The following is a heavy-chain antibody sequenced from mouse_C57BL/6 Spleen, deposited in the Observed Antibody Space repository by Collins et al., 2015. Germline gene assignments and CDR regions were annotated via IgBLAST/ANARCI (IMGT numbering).Heavy chain of an antibody. CDR2: ISYDGSN. V-gene: IGHV3-6*01. CDR3: ARGSRGQTPFAY. J-gene: IGHJ3*01. CDR1: GYSITSGYY. Sequence: QLQESGPGLVKPSQSLSLTCSVTGYSITSGYYWNWIRQFPGNKLEWMGYISYDGSNNYNPSLKNRISITRDTSKNQFFLKLNSVTTEDTATYYCARGSRGQTPFAYWGQGTLVTVSA.